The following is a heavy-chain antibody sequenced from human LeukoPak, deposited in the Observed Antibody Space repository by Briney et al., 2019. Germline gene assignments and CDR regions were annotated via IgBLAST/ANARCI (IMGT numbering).Heavy chain of an antibody. CDR2: IYTSGST. CDR3: ARDQDY. Sequence: SETLSLTCTVSGGSISSGSYYWSWIRQPAGKGLEWIGRIYTSGSTNYNPSLKSRVTMSVDTSKNQFSLKLSSVAAADTAVYYCARDQDYWGQGTLVTVSS. V-gene: IGHV4-61*02. J-gene: IGHJ4*02. CDR1: GGSISSGSYY.